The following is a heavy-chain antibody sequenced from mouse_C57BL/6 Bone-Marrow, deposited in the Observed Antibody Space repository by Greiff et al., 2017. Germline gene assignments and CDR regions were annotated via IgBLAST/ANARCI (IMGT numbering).Heavy chain of an antibody. Sequence: VKLKQPGAELVRPGSSVKLSCKASGYTFTSYWMDWVKQRPGQGLEWIGNIYPSDSETHYNQKFKDKATLTVDKSSSTAYMQLSSLTSEDSAVYYCARSYRFDYWGQGTTLTVSS. D-gene: IGHD2-14*01. CDR2: IYPSDSET. V-gene: IGHV1-61*01. CDR3: ARSYRFDY. J-gene: IGHJ2*01. CDR1: GYTFTSYW.